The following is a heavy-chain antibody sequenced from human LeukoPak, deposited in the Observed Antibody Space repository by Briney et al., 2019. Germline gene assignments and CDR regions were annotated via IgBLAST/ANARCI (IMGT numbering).Heavy chain of an antibody. CDR1: GFTFSSYG. CDR3: ARESVDSSGRYYYYMDV. Sequence: GGTLRLSCAASGFTFSSYGMSWVRQAPGKGLEWVSGINWNGGSTGYADSVKGRFTISRDNAKNSLYLQMNSLRAEDTALYYCARESVDSSGRYYYYMDVWGKGTTVTVSS. D-gene: IGHD6-19*01. CDR2: INWNGGST. J-gene: IGHJ6*03. V-gene: IGHV3-20*04.